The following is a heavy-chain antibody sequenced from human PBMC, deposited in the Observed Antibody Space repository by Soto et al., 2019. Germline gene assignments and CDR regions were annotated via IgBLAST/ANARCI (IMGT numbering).Heavy chain of an antibody. Sequence: GGSLRLSCVASGFTFGSYAMSWVRQAPGKGLEWVSGISGSGGRPYYIDSVKGRFTISRDNSKNTLYLQMNSLRAEDTAVYYCAKDVLRFLEWFPRPDVWGQGTTVTVSS. CDR1: GFTFGSYA. D-gene: IGHD3-3*01. J-gene: IGHJ6*02. V-gene: IGHV3-23*01. CDR2: ISGSGGRP. CDR3: AKDVLRFLEWFPRPDV.